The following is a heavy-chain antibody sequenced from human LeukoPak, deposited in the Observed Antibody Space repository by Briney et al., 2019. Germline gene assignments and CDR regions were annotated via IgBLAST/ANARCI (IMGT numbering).Heavy chain of an antibody. V-gene: IGHV3-11*01. Sequence: PGGSLRLSCAASGFTFSDYYMSWIRQAPGKGLEWVSYISSSGSTIYYADSVKGRFTISRDNAKNSLYLPMNSLRAEDTAVYYCARDRVVGLRGNWFDPWGQGTLVTVSS. CDR3: ARDRVVGLRGNWFDP. CDR2: ISSSGSTI. CDR1: GFTFSDYY. D-gene: IGHD3-10*01. J-gene: IGHJ5*02.